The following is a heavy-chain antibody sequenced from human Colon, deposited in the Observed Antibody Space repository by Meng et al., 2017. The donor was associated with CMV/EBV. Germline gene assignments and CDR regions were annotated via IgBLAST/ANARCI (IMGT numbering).Heavy chain of an antibody. CDR1: GLAFGDYA. CDR2: VSSSGGTT. CDR3: AKGYGKFDY. D-gene: IGHD1-14*01. Sequence: LSCAVSGLAFGDYALSWIRQAPGKGLQWVSAVSSSGGTTWFAESVKGRFTISRDNSNNTLYLQMNSLRAEDTAIYYCAKGYGKFDYWGQGTLVTVSS. V-gene: IGHV3-23*01. J-gene: IGHJ4*02.